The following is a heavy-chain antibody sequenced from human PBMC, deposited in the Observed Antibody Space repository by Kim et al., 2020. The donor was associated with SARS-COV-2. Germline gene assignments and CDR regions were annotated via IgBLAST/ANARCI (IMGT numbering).Heavy chain of an antibody. CDR1: GGTFSSYA. J-gene: IGHJ5*02. D-gene: IGHD3-3*01. CDR3: ARHHGPSRPYDFPLGSWFDP. CDR2: IIPILGIA. Sequence: SVKVSCKASGGTFSSYAISWVRQAPGQGLEWMGRIIPILGIANYAQKFQGRVTITADKSTSTAYMELSSLRSEDTAVYYCARHHGPSRPYDFPLGSWFDPWGQGTLVTVSS. V-gene: IGHV1-69*04.